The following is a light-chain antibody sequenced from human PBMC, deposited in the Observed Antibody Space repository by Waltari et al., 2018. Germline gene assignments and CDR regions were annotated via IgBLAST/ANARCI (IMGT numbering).Light chain of an antibody. J-gene: IGLJ3*02. CDR3: CSYAGRNIWV. CDR1: RRMVGFYNL. Sequence: QSALTQPASVSGPPGPSIPLPSADTRRMVGFYNLVPWYQQHPDKAPKLMVYEVIERPSGVSTRFSGSKSGNTASLTISGLQAEDEADYYCCSYAGRNIWVFGGGTKVTVL. CDR2: EVI. V-gene: IGLV2-23*02.